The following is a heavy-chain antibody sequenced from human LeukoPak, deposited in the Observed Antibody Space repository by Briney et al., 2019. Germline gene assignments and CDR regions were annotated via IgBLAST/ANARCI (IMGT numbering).Heavy chain of an antibody. J-gene: IGHJ6*02. CDR1: GYTLTELS. CDR3: ATDSGLYSNYEYYGMDV. V-gene: IGHV1-24*01. D-gene: IGHD4-11*01. Sequence: ASVKVSCKVSGYTLTELSMHWVREAPGKGLECRGGFDPEDGETIYAQKFQGRDTMTEDTSTDTAYIELSSLRSEDTAVYYCATDSGLYSNYEYYGMDVWGQGTTVTVSS. CDR2: FDPEDGET.